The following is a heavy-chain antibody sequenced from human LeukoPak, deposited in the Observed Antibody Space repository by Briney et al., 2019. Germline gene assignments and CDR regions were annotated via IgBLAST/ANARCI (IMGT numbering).Heavy chain of an antibody. CDR1: GFTFSSYS. CDR3: AREVPGNYYYYYMDV. Sequence: GGSLRLSCAASGFTFSSYSMNWVRQAPGKGLEWVSSISSSSSYIYYADSVKGRFTISRDNAKNSLYLQMNSLRAEDTAVYYCAREVPGNYYYYYMDVWGKGTTVTVSS. V-gene: IGHV3-21*01. CDR2: ISSSSSYI. J-gene: IGHJ6*03. D-gene: IGHD6-13*01.